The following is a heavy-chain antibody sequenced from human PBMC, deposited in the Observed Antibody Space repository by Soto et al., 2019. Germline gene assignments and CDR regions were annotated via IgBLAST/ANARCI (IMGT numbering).Heavy chain of an antibody. CDR2: ISYDGSNK. CDR1: GFPFSSYA. CDR3: ARDFDY. Sequence: QVQLVESGGGVVQPGRPLRLSCAASGFPFSSYALHWVRQAPGKGLEWVAVISYDGSNKYYADSVKGRFTISRDNSKNTLYLQMNSLRAEDTAVYYCARDFDYWGQGTLVTVSS. J-gene: IGHJ4*02. V-gene: IGHV3-30-3*01.